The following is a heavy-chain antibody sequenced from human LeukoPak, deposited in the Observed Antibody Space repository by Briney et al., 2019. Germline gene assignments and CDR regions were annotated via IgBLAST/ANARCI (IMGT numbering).Heavy chain of an antibody. J-gene: IGHJ4*02. CDR3: AKVGSGSGWSKGFDY. D-gene: IGHD6-19*01. CDR1: GFTFSRYW. Sequence: GGSLRLSCAASGFTFSRYWMSWVRQAPGKGLEWVATIMQDGSEKYYVDSVKGRFTISRDNAKNSLSLQMNSLRAEDTAVYYCAKVGSGSGWSKGFDYWGQGTLVTVSS. V-gene: IGHV3-7*05. CDR2: IMQDGSEK.